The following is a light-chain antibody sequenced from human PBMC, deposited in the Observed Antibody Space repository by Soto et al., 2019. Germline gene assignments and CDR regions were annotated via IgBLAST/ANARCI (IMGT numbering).Light chain of an antibody. J-gene: IGKJ2*01. CDR3: QQYGGSPYT. CDR2: GAS. V-gene: IGKV3-20*01. Sequence: EIVLTQSPDTLSLSPGEIATLSCSASPSVTNKRLAWYQQKPGQAPRLLIYGASSRAGGIPEKFSGSGSGTDFTLTINRLEPEDFAVYYCQQYGGSPYTFAQGTKLEI. CDR1: PSVTNKR.